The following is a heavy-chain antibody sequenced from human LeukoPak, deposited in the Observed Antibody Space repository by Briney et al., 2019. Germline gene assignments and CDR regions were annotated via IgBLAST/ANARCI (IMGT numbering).Heavy chain of an antibody. Sequence: GGSLRLSCAASGFTFSAYGMQWVRQAPGKGLEWVSVIYSGGSTYYADSVKGRFTISRDNSKNTLYLQMNSLRAEDTAVYYCARAIPWFDPWGQGTLVTVSS. CDR2: IYSGGST. CDR3: ARAIPWFDP. V-gene: IGHV3-53*01. J-gene: IGHJ5*02. CDR1: GFTFSAYG.